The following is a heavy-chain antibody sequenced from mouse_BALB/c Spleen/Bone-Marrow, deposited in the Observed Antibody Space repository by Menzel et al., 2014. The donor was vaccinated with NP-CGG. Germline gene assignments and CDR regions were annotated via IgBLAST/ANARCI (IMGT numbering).Heavy chain of an antibody. CDR1: GYSFTGYY. CDR2: ISFYNGAS. J-gene: IGHJ2*01. D-gene: IGHD2-1*01. Sequence: VVKTGASVKISCKASGYSFTGYYMHWIKQSHGKSLEWIGYISFYNGASGYNQKFKGKATFTVDTSSTIAYMQFNSLTSEDSAVYYCARRRDGTNYFDYWGQGTTLTVSS. CDR3: ARRRDGTNYFDY. V-gene: IGHV1S34*01.